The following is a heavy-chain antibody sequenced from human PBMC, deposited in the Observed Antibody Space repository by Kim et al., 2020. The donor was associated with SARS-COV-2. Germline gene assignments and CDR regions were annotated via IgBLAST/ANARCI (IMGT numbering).Heavy chain of an antibody. CDR2: INSDGSST. CDR3: ARSRYSSSWFDY. CDR1: GFTFRSYW. V-gene: IGHV3-74*01. J-gene: IGHJ4*02. D-gene: IGHD6-13*01. Sequence: GGSLRLSCAASGFTFRSYWMHWVRQAPGRGLVWVSRINSDGSSTSYADSVKGRFTISRDNAKNTLYLQMNSLRAEDTAVYYCARSRYSSSWFDYWGQGTLVTVSS.